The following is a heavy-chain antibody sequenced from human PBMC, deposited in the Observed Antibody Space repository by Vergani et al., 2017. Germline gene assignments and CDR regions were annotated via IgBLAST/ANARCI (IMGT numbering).Heavy chain of an antibody. CDR1: GYSLTELT. V-gene: IGHV1-24*01. Sequence: QVPLVQSGSEVRKPGASVKVSCQVFGYSLTELTIHLVRQASGKGLEWMGGFDPEHGEVTFAHHIQGRVTMTEDRSTDTAYMELSSLRPEDTALYYFAIVTDYYDSSGYYLDYWGQGTLVTVSS. J-gene: IGHJ4*02. D-gene: IGHD3-22*01. CDR3: AIVTDYYDSSGYYLDY. CDR2: FDPEHGEV.